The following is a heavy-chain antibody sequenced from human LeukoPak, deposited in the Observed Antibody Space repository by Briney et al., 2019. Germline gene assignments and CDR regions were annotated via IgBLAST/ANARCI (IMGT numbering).Heavy chain of an antibody. Sequence: GGSLILSCAASGFTFGGYDMNWVRQAPGKGLEWVSYIGSSGGTKYYADPVKGRFTISRDNAKNSMSLQMNSLRAEDTAVYYCAREFGGIFDFWGQGTLVTVSS. CDR3: AREFGGIFDF. CDR1: GFTFGGYD. D-gene: IGHD3-3*01. J-gene: IGHJ4*02. V-gene: IGHV3-48*03. CDR2: IGSSGGTK.